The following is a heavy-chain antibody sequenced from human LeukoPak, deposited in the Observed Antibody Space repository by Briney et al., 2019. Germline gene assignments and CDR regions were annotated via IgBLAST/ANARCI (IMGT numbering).Heavy chain of an antibody. CDR2: LWSDGSKT. Sequence: GGSLRLSCAASGFTFSYYGMHWVRQAPGKGLEWVAVLWSDGSKTYCADSVKGRFTISRDTSKNTLYLQMNSLRAEDTAVYYCARDQWPKYFDHWGQGTLVTVSS. CDR3: ARDQWPKYFDH. J-gene: IGHJ4*02. D-gene: IGHD6-19*01. V-gene: IGHV3-33*01. CDR1: GFTFSYYG.